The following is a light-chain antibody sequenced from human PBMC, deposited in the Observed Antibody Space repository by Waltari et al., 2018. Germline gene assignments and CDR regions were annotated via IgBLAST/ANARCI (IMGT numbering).Light chain of an antibody. CDR3: QVWDTSDHRV. CDR1: NIGDKS. J-gene: IGLJ2*01. Sequence: SYVLTQPPSVSVAPGKTAVITCGGNNIGDKSVHWYRLKPGQAPVVVVHDGSDRPSWIPERLSGSNSGNTATLTISRVEAGDEADYYCQVWDTSDHRVFGGGTKLTVL. V-gene: IGLV3-21*03. CDR2: DGS.